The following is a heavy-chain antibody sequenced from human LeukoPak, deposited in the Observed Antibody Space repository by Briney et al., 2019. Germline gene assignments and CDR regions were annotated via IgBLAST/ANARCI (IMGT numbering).Heavy chain of an antibody. CDR2: INHTGST. V-gene: IGHV4-34*01. CDR3: ATGVLTDITVAGTSVGWCDP. Sequence: SETLSLTLAVYGGSLCGCYSLGLRQPPGKGLEWIGEINHTGSTNYNPSLKSRVTISVDTSKNQFSLKLSSVTAADTAVYYCATGVLTDITVAGTSVGWCDPWGQGTLVTVSS. D-gene: IGHD6-19*01. CDR1: GGSLCGCY. J-gene: IGHJ5*02.